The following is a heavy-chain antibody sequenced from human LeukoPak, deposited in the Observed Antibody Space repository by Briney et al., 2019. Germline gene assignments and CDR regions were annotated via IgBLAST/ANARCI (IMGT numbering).Heavy chain of an antibody. V-gene: IGHV3-48*03. CDR3: AREMGFGPYDSSGWGSLGGYYYYMDV. J-gene: IGHJ6*03. CDR2: ISSSGSTI. CDR1: GFTFSSYE. D-gene: IGHD6-19*01. Sequence: GGSLRLSCAASGFTFSSYEMNWVRQAPGKGLEWVSYISSSGSTIYYADSVKGRFTISRDNAKNSLYLQMNSLRAEDTAVYYCAREMGFGPYDSSGWGSLGGYYYYMDVWGKGTTVTVSS.